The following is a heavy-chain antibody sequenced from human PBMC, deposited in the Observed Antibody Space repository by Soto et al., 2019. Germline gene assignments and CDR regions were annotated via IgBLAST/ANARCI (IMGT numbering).Heavy chain of an antibody. CDR3: AREAADSYGLDY. CDR2: ISYDGSNK. D-gene: IGHD5-18*01. V-gene: IGHV3-30-3*01. J-gene: IGHJ4*02. Sequence: QVQLVESGGGVVQPGRSLRLSCAASGFTFSSYAMHWVRQAPGKGLEWVAVISYDGSNKYYADSVKGRFTISRDNSKNTLYLQMNSLRAEDTAVYYCAREAADSYGLDYWGQVTLVTVSS. CDR1: GFTFSSYA.